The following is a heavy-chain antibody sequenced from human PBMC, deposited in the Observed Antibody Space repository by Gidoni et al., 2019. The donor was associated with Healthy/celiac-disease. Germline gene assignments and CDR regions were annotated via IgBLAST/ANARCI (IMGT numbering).Heavy chain of an antibody. Sequence: QVQLVQSGAEVKKPGSSVKVSCTASGGTFSSYAISWVRQAPGQGLEWMGGIIPIFGTANYAQKFQGRVTITADESTSTAYMELSSLRSEDTAVYYCARDRLSNYYDSSWSKSRLGIYYGMDVWGQGTTVTVSS. CDR3: ARDRLSNYYDSSWSKSRLGIYYGMDV. CDR2: IIPIFGTA. CDR1: GGTFSSYA. D-gene: IGHD3-22*01. J-gene: IGHJ6*02. V-gene: IGHV1-69*01.